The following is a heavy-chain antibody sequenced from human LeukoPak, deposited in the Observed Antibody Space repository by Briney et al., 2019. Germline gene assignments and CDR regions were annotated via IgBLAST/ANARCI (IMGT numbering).Heavy chain of an antibody. CDR2: IYYSGST. J-gene: IGHJ4*02. D-gene: IGHD1-26*01. Sequence: SETLSLTCTVSGGSISSYYWSWIRQPPGKGLEWIGYIYYSGSTNYNPSLKSRVAISVDTSKNQFSLNLSSVTAADTALYYCARSDGIYSYFDYWGQGTLVTVSS. CDR3: ARSDGIYSYFDY. CDR1: GGSISSYY. V-gene: IGHV4-59*01.